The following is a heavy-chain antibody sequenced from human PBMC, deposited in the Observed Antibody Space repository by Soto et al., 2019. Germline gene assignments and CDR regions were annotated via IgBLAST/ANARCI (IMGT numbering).Heavy chain of an antibody. D-gene: IGHD6-13*01. V-gene: IGHV3-23*01. J-gene: IGHJ3*02. CDR1: GFTFSSYA. CDR2: ISGSGGST. CDR3: AKVGGTAAGTQRPAFDI. Sequence: GGSLRLSCAASGFTFSSYAMSWVRQAPGKGLEWVSAISGSGGSTYYADSVKGRFTISRDNSKNTLYLQMNSLRAEDTAVYYCAKVGGTAAGTQRPAFDIWGQGTMVTVSS.